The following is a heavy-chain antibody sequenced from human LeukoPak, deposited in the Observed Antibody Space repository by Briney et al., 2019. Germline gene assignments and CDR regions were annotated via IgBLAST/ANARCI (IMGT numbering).Heavy chain of an antibody. Sequence: GGSLRLSCAASGFTFSSYGMHWVRQAPGKGLEWVAVIWYDGSNKYYADSVKGRFTISRDNSKNTLYLQMNSLRAEDTAVYYCAKDGGSSSGWLKYYFGYWGQGTLVTVSS. V-gene: IGHV3-33*06. J-gene: IGHJ4*02. D-gene: IGHD6-19*01. CDR2: IWYDGSNK. CDR1: GFTFSSYG. CDR3: AKDGGSSSGWLKYYFGY.